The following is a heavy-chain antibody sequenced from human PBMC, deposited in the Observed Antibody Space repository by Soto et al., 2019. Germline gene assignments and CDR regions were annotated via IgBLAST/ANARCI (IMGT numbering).Heavy chain of an antibody. D-gene: IGHD5-18*01. Sequence: QVQLVESGGGVVQPGKSLRLSCAASGFTFSTYGMHWVRQAPGKGLEWVAVIWYDGSNKYHGDSLKGRFTISRDNSKNTLYLRIHNLRAEYTAVYYCGRDGALGDTAVVDSWGQGTLVTVSS. CDR1: GFTFSTYG. CDR3: GRDGALGDTAVVDS. J-gene: IGHJ4*02. CDR2: IWYDGSNK. V-gene: IGHV3-33*01.